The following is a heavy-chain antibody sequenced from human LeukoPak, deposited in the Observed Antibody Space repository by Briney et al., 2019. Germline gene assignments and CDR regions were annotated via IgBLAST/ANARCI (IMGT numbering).Heavy chain of an antibody. V-gene: IGHV3-30*02. CDR2: IRYDGSNK. J-gene: IGHJ4*02. D-gene: IGHD3-10*01. CDR1: GFTFSSYG. CDR3: AKDGDYYYGSGSYYNDPFDY. Sequence: GGSLRLSCAASGFTFSSYGMHWVRQAPGKGLEWVAFIRYDGSNKYYADSVKGRFTISRDNSKNTLYLQMNSLRAEDTAVYYCAKDGDYYYGSGSYYNDPFDYWGQGNLVTVSS.